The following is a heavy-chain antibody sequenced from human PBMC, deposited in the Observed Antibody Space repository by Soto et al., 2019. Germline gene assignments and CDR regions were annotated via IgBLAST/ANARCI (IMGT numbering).Heavy chain of an antibody. CDR3: ARGLITGSQYSGGWYYFDS. J-gene: IGHJ4*02. D-gene: IGHD1-26*01. CDR1: GGSISTGGYY. Sequence: PSETLSLTCTVSGGSISTGGYYWSWIRQHPGKGLEWIGYIYNSATTYYNPSLKSRVTISVDTSKNQFSLKLSSVTVADTAVYYCARGLITGSQYSGGWYYFDSWGQGTQVTVSS. V-gene: IGHV4-31*03. CDR2: IYNSATT.